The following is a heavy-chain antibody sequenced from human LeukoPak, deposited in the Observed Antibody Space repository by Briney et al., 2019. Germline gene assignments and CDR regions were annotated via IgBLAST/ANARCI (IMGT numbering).Heavy chain of an antibody. CDR3: ARRGMAAAGTLNY. J-gene: IGHJ4*02. CDR1: GYTFTSYD. D-gene: IGHD6-13*01. CDR2: MNPNSGNT. Sequence: GASVKVSCKASGYTFTSYDINWVRQATGQGLEWMGWMNPNSGNTGHAQKFQGRVTMTRNTSISTAYMELSSLRSEDTAVYYCARRGMAAAGTLNYWGQGTLVTVSS. V-gene: IGHV1-8*01.